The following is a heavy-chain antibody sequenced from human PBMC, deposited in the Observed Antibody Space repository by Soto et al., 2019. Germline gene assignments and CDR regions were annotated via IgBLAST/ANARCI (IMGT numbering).Heavy chain of an antibody. CDR3: IKDNNWDDPG. D-gene: IGHD1-1*01. V-gene: IGHV3-23*01. CDR2: ISGNSATT. Sequence: LRLSCVASGFIFSTNGMTWVRQAPGKGLEWVSIISGNSATTWYADSVKGRFTVSRDNSKNTLYLQMNSLRVEDTAIYYCIKDNNWDDPGWGQGTLVTVSS. CDR1: GFIFSTNG. J-gene: IGHJ4*02.